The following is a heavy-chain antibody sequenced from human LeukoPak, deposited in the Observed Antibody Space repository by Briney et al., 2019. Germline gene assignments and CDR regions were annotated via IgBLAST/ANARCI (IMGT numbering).Heavy chain of an antibody. Sequence: ASVTVSCKASGYSFTGYYIHWVRQAPGQGLEWMGWINPKSGGTNYAQKFQGRVTMTRDTSISAAYMELSRLRSDDTAVFYCASRSTSSSAYYWGQGTLVTVSS. V-gene: IGHV1-2*02. J-gene: IGHJ4*02. CDR1: GYSFTGYY. CDR3: ASRSTSSSAYY. D-gene: IGHD6-13*01. CDR2: INPKSGGT.